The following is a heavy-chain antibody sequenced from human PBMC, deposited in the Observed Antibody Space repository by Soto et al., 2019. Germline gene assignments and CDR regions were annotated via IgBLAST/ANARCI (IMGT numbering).Heavy chain of an antibody. D-gene: IGHD5-12*01. CDR2: IYYSGST. V-gene: IGHV4-39*02. Sequence: ETRSLTCTVSGGSVSSSRDYWGWIREPPGGGREWIGSIYYSGSTYYTPSLKSRVTISVDTSKNQFSLKLSSVTAADTVVYYCARDRGGYDRLYYYHGIDVWGQGTTVTVSS. J-gene: IGHJ6*02. CDR3: ARDRGGYDRLYYYHGIDV. CDR1: GGSVSSSRDY.